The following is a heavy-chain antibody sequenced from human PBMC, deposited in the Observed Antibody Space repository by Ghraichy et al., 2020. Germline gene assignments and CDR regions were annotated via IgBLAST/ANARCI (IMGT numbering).Heavy chain of an antibody. CDR2: IDWDDDK. CDR3: ARTINYGDYTNLDY. V-gene: IGHV2-70*01. D-gene: IGHD4-17*01. Sequence: PTLVKPTQTLTLTCTFSGFSLSTSGMCVSWIRQPPGKALEWLALIDWDDDKYYSTSLKTRLTISKDTSKNQVVLTVTNMDPVDTATYYCARTINYGDYTNLDYWGQGALVTVSS. CDR1: GFSLSTSGMC. J-gene: IGHJ4*02.